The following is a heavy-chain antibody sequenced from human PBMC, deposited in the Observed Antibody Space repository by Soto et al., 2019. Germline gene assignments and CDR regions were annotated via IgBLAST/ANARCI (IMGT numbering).Heavy chain of an antibody. D-gene: IGHD1-26*01. CDR3: ARATVVGATQSWGYYCYGKDV. V-gene: IGHV1-69*13. J-gene: IGHJ6*02. CDR1: GGSFGSYA. CDR2: IIPILGTA. Sequence: SVKVSCKASGGSFGSYAISWVRQAPGQGLEWMGGIIPILGTANYAQKFQGRVTITADESTSTAYMELSSLRSEDTAVYYCARATVVGATQSWGYYCYGKDVWGQGTTVTVSS.